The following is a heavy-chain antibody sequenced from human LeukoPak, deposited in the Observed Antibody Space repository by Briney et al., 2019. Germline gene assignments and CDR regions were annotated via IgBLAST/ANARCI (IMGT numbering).Heavy chain of an antibody. Sequence: KPSETLSLTCTVSGYSISSGYYWGWIRQPPGKGLEWIGSIYHSGSTYYNPSLKSRVTISVDTSKNQFSLKLSSVTAADTAVYYCARMAPYYYYYYMDVWGEGTTVTVSS. CDR1: GYSISSGYY. V-gene: IGHV4-38-2*02. CDR2: IYHSGST. D-gene: IGHD5-24*01. CDR3: ARMAPYYYYYYMDV. J-gene: IGHJ6*03.